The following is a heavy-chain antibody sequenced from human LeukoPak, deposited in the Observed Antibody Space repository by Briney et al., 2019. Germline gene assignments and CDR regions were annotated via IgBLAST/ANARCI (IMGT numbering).Heavy chain of an antibody. CDR2: INHSGST. CDR1: GGSFSGYY. D-gene: IGHD2-2*01. Sequence: SETLSLTCAVYGGSFSGYYWSWIRQPPGKGLEWIGEINHSGSTNYNPSLKSRVTISVDTSKNQFSLKLSSVTAADTAVYYCARSTSGWFDPWGQGTLVTVSS. V-gene: IGHV4-34*01. CDR3: ARSTSGWFDP. J-gene: IGHJ5*02.